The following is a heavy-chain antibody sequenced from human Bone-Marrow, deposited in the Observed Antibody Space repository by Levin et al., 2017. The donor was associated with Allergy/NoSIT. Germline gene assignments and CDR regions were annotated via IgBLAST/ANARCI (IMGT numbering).Heavy chain of an antibody. CDR1: GFTFSSHA. CDR2: ISHDGINK. J-gene: IGHJ6*02. V-gene: IGHV3-33*05. CDR3: ARDLGAYSRGSNYYGMDV. Sequence: GGSLRLSCAASGFTFSSHAMHWVRQAPGRGLEWVAVISHDGINKFYADSVRGRFAISRDYSKNTLYLQMDSLIAEDTAVYYCARDLGAYSRGSNYYGMDVWGQGTAVTVSS. D-gene: IGHD6-19*01.